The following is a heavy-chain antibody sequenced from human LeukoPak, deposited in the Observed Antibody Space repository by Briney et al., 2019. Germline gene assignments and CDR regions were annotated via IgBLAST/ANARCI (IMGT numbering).Heavy chain of an antibody. CDR1: GFTFGDYA. Sequence: LSGGSLRLSCTASGFTFGDYAMSWFRQAPGKGLEWVGFISSKDYGVRTEYAAPVKGRFTISRDDSISIADLQMNSLKTDDTAVYYCTSGSSGYDYFDYWGQGTLVTVSS. J-gene: IGHJ4*02. D-gene: IGHD5-12*01. CDR2: ISSKDYGVRT. V-gene: IGHV3-49*03. CDR3: TSGSSGYDYFDY.